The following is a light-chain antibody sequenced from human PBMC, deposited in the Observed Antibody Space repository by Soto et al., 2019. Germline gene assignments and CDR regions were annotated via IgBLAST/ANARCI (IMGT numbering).Light chain of an antibody. CDR1: QSISTE. Sequence: AMTQSPATLSVSPGERATLSCRASQSISTELAWYQQIPGQPPSLLIYSASTRATGVPARFTGSGSGSEFTLIISGLQSEECAIYYWQQGHNWPLTFGQGTRLEI. V-gene: IGKV3-15*01. CDR2: SAS. J-gene: IGKJ2*01. CDR3: QQGHNWPLT.